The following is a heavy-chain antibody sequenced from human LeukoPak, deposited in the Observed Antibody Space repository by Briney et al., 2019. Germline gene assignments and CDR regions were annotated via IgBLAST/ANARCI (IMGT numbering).Heavy chain of an antibody. CDR3: ASRPRGDY. J-gene: IGHJ4*02. CDR1: GFTVSRKY. CDR2: IYSGGNT. D-gene: IGHD3-10*01. V-gene: IGHV3-53*01. Sequence: GGSLRLSCAASGFTVSRKYMSWVRQAPGKGLEWVSVIYSGGNTSYADCAKGRFTISRENSKNPLYLKITSLTAETTPWNYCASRPRGDYWGLGTLVTVSS.